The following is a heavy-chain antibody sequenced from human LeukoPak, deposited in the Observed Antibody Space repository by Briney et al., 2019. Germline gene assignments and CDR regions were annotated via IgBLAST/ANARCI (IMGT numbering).Heavy chain of an antibody. CDR2: ISPNSGGT. V-gene: IGHV1-2*02. CDR3: AILLWFGESYYYYYGMDV. Sequence: ASVKVSCKASGYTFTGYYMHWVRQAPGQGLEWMGWISPNSGGTNYAQKFQGRVTMTRDTSISTAYMELSRLRSDDTAVYYCAILLWFGESYYYYYGMDVWGQGTTVTVSS. D-gene: IGHD3-10*01. CDR1: GYTFTGYY. J-gene: IGHJ6*02.